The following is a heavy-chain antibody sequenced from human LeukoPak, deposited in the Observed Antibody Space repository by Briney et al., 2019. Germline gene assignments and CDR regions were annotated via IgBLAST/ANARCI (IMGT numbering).Heavy chain of an antibody. Sequence: PGGSLRLSCAASGFTVSSNYMSWVRQAPGKGLEWVSVIYSGGSTYYADSVKGRFTISRDNSKNTLYLQMNSLRAEDTAVYYCAREVTMTRGGVGPLANWFDPWGQGTLVTVSS. D-gene: IGHD3-10*01. V-gene: IGHV3-53*01. J-gene: IGHJ5*02. CDR2: IYSGGST. CDR3: AREVTMTRGGVGPLANWFDP. CDR1: GFTVSSNY.